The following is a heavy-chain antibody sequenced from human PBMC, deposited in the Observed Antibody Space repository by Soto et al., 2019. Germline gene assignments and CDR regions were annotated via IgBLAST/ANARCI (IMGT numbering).Heavy chain of an antibody. CDR1: GYTFITYD. CDR3: TRAQELLPQC. D-gene: IGHD2-21*01. Sequence: QVQLVQSGAEVKKPGASVKVSCKASGYTFITYDINWVRQAPGQGLEWMGWMNPDTGGTGYAQRFQSRIIMTRNTSISTAYLELSSLTSEDTAVYFCTRAQELLPQCWGQGTQVTVSS. CDR2: MNPDTGGT. V-gene: IGHV1-8*01. J-gene: IGHJ4*01.